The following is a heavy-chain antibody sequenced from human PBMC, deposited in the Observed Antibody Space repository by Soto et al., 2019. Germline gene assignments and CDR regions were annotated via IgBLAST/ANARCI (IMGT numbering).Heavy chain of an antibody. CDR2: ISGSGGST. V-gene: IGHV3-23*01. J-gene: IGHJ4*02. CDR1: GFTFSSYA. D-gene: IGHD6-19*01. CDR3: AKGRSGWGKYYFDY. Sequence: EVQLLESGGGLVQPGGSLRLSCAASGFTFSSYAMSWVRQAPGKGLEWVSAISGSGGSTYYADSVKGRFTIARDSSKNTLYLLMNSLRAEDTAVYYCAKGRSGWGKYYFDYWGQGTLVTVSS.